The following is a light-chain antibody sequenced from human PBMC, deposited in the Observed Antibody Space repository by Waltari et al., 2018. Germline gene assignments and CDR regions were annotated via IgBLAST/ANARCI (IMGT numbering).Light chain of an antibody. Sequence: YVLTQPPSVSVAPGKTATLTCGGDNIESKSVNWYQQKPGQAPVLVLFYYTDRPSGIPDRFSGSNSGNTATLTISWVEAGDEADYHCQVWDDTTNSGVFGGGTRLTVL. CDR1: NIESKS. CDR2: YYT. J-gene: IGLJ3*02. CDR3: QVWDDTTNSGV. V-gene: IGLV3-21*04.